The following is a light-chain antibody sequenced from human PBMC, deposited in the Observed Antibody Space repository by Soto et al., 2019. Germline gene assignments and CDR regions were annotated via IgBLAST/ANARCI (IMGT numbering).Light chain of an antibody. J-gene: IGKJ1*01. CDR2: DVS. CDR3: QQSYDWPWT. V-gene: IGKV3-11*01. CDR1: QSVSDY. Sequence: IVLTQSPAIMSLSPGESASLSCRASQSVSDYLAWYQQKPGQAPRLFIYDVSKRATGIPARFSGSGPGTDFTLTISSLEPEDFAVYFCQQSYDWPWTFGLGTKVDIK.